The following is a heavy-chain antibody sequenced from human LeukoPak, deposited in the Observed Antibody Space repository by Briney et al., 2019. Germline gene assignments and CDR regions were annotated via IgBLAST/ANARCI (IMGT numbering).Heavy chain of an antibody. CDR1: GYTFTGYY. Sequence: GASVKVSCKASGYTFTGYYMHWVRQAPGQGLEWMGWINPNSGGTNYAQKFQGRVTMTRDTSISTAYMELSRLRSDNTAVHYCARPGERDYGDYAWFDPWGQGTLVTVSS. V-gene: IGHV1-2*02. J-gene: IGHJ5*02. CDR2: INPNSGGT. CDR3: ARPGERDYGDYAWFDP. D-gene: IGHD4-17*01.